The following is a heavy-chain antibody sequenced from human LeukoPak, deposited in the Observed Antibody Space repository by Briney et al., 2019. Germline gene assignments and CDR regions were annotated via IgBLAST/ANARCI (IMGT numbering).Heavy chain of an antibody. D-gene: IGHD2-2*01. Sequence: PGGSLRLSCAASGFTFSSYGMHWVRQAPGKGLEWVAFIRYDGSNKYYADSVKGRFTISRDNSKNTLYLQMNSLRAEDTAVYYCAKPRYQLPIFDYWGQGTLVTVCS. CDR1: GFTFSSYG. CDR2: IRYDGSNK. J-gene: IGHJ4*02. CDR3: AKPRYQLPIFDY. V-gene: IGHV3-30*02.